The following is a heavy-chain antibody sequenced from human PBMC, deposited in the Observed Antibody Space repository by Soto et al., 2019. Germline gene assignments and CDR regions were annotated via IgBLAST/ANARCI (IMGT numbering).Heavy chain of an antibody. J-gene: IGHJ6*02. CDR1: GFTFSSYG. CDR2: IWYDGSNK. D-gene: IGHD6-13*01. Sequence: QVQLVESGGGVVQPGRSLRLSCAASGFTFSSYGMHWVRQAPGKGLEWVAVIWYDGSNKYYADSVKGRFTISRDNSKNTLYLKMNSLRAEDTAVYYCARAWWPSSWTDYYYYGMDVWGQGTTVTVSS. V-gene: IGHV3-33*01. CDR3: ARAWWPSSWTDYYYYGMDV.